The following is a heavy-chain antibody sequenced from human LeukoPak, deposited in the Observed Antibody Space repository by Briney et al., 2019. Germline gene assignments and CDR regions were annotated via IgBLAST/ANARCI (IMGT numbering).Heavy chain of an antibody. CDR3: ARGGKVGANYYYYYYMDV. Sequence: SETLSLTCTVSGGSISSYYWSWIRQPPGKGLEWIGCIYYSGSTNYNPSLKSRVTISVDTSKNQFSLKLSSVTAADTAVYYCARGGKVGANYYYYYYMDVWGKGTTVTVSS. CDR1: GGSISSYY. CDR2: IYYSGST. D-gene: IGHD1-26*01. V-gene: IGHV4-59*01. J-gene: IGHJ6*03.